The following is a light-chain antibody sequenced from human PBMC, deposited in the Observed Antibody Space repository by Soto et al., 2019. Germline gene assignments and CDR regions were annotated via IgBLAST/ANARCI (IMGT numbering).Light chain of an antibody. J-gene: IGKJ1*01. CDR3: QQRGNWPLT. Sequence: EIVLTQSPATLSLSPGERATLSCRASQSVSSYFAWYQQKPGQAPRLLIYDASNRATGIPARFSGSGSRTDFTLTISSLEPEDFAVYYCQQRGNWPLTFGQGTRWIS. CDR2: DAS. CDR1: QSVSSY. V-gene: IGKV3-11*01.